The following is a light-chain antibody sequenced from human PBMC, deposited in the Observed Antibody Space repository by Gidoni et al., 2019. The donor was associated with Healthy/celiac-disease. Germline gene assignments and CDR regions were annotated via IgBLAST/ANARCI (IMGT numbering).Light chain of an antibody. J-gene: IGKJ1*01. Sequence: EIVMTQSPAPLSVSPGERATLSCRASQSVSSNLAWYQQKPGQAPRLLIYGASTRATGIPARFSGSGSGTEFTLTISSLQSEDFAVYYCQQYNNWLRTFGQXTKVEIK. CDR2: GAS. V-gene: IGKV3-15*01. CDR3: QQYNNWLRT. CDR1: QSVSSN.